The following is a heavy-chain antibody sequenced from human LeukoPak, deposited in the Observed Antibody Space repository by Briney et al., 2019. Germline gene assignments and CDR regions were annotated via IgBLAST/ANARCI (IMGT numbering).Heavy chain of an antibody. V-gene: IGHV1-2*02. CDR2: INPNSGGT. CDR3: ARATGRSRFVVPAAKDY. CDR1: GYTFTGYY. J-gene: IGHJ4*02. Sequence: GASVKVSCKASGYTFTGYYMHWVRQAPGQGLEWMGWINPNSGGTNYAQKFQGRVTMTRDTSISTAYMELSRLRSDDTAVYYCARATGRSRFVVPAAKDYWGQGTLVTVSS. D-gene: IGHD2-2*01.